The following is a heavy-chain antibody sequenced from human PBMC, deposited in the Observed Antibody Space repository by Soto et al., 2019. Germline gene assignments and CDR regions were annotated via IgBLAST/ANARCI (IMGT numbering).Heavy chain of an antibody. CDR2: INPSGGST. V-gene: IGHV1-46*03. Sequence: ASVKVSCKASGYTFTSYYMHWVRQAPGQGLEWMGIINPSGGSTSYAQKFQGRVTMTRDTSTSAVYMELSSLRSEDTAVYYCALGHSGYDYHDAFDIWGQGTMVTVSS. J-gene: IGHJ3*02. CDR1: GYTFTSYY. D-gene: IGHD5-12*01. CDR3: ALGHSGYDYHDAFDI.